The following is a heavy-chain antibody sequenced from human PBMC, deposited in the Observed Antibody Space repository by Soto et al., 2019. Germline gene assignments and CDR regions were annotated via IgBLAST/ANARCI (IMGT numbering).Heavy chain of an antibody. J-gene: IGHJ6*02. V-gene: IGHV4-59*01. CDR3: ASDRSSGWDQGYGMDV. D-gene: IGHD6-19*01. CDR2: IYYSGST. Sequence: KTSETLSLTCTVSGGSISTYYWSWIRHPPGKGLEWIGYIYYSGSTSYNPSLKSRVTISVDTSKNQFSLKLRSVTAADTAVYYCASDRSSGWDQGYGMDVWGQGTTVTVSS. CDR1: GGSISTYY.